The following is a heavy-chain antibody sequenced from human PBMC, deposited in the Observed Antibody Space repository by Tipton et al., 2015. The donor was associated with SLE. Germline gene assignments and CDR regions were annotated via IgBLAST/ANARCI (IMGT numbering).Heavy chain of an antibody. J-gene: IGHJ6*02. V-gene: IGHV4-61*09. Sequence: VKGLEWIGHFYAPGNTNYNPSLRSRVTISVDTSKNQFSLRLSSVTAADTAVYYCATYPTGYYYGLDVWGQGTTVTVSS. CDR2: FYAPGNT. CDR3: ATYPTGYYYGLDV.